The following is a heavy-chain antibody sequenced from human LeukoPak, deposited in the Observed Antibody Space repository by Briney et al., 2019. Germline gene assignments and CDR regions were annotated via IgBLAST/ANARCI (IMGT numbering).Heavy chain of an antibody. CDR3: ARARLRYFDWLSYRGAFDI. Sequence: SETLSLTCAVSGGSISSSNWWSWVRQPPGKGLEWIGEINHSGSTNYNPSLKSRVTISVDTSKNQFSLKLSSVTAADTAVYYCARARLRYFDWLSYRGAFDIWGQGTMVTVSS. V-gene: IGHV4-4*02. D-gene: IGHD3-9*01. CDR2: INHSGST. J-gene: IGHJ3*02. CDR1: GGSISSSNW.